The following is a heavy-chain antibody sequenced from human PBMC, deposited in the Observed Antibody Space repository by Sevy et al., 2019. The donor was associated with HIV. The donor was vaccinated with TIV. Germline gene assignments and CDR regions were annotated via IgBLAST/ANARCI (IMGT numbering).Heavy chain of an antibody. CDR1: GFAFSDYY. Sequence: GGSLRLSCAASGFAFSDYYMNWIRQAPGKGLEWVSSITSSSDYIYDADSVKGRFTISRDNAKNSLYLQMNSLRAEDTAVYYCARDRRTLNYYASSGYNYYFDYWGQGTLVTVSS. CDR3: ARDRRTLNYYASSGYNYYFDY. D-gene: IGHD3-22*01. V-gene: IGHV3-21*01. CDR2: ITSSSDYI. J-gene: IGHJ4*02.